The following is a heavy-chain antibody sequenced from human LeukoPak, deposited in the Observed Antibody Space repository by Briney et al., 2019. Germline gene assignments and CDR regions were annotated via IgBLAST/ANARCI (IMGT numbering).Heavy chain of an antibody. CDR2: IKQDGSEK. CDR3: ARDFTAGGWGNAFDI. CDR1: GFTFSSYW. D-gene: IGHD6-19*01. J-gene: IGHJ3*02. Sequence: GGSLGLSCAASGFTFSSYWMSWVRQAPGKGLEWVANIKQDGSEKYYVDSVKGRFTISRDNAKNSLYLQMNSLRAEDTAVYYCARDFTAGGWGNAFDIWGQGTMVTVSS. V-gene: IGHV3-7*01.